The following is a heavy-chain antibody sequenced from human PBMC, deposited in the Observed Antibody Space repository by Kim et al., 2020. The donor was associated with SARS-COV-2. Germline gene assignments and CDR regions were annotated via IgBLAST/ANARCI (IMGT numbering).Heavy chain of an antibody. V-gene: IGHV3-48*02. J-gene: IGHJ4*02. Sequence: RFTISRDNAKNSLYLQMNSLRDEDTAVYYCARDRDSKYYYDSSGYYPFDYWGQGTLVTVSS. CDR3: ARDRDSKYYYDSSGYYPFDY. D-gene: IGHD3-22*01.